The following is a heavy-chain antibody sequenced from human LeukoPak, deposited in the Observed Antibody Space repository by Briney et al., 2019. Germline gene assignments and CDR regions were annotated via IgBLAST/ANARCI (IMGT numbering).Heavy chain of an antibody. V-gene: IGHV3-30*03. CDR1: GFTFSNYD. CDR3: ARGDYGGNSGAFDI. D-gene: IGHD4-23*01. J-gene: IGHJ3*02. Sequence: PGRSLRLSCAASGFTFSNYDMHWVRQAPGKGLEWVAGISSDGSNKYYADSVKGRFTISRDNSKNTLYLQINSLRAEDTAVYYCARGDYGGNSGAFDIWGQGTMVTVSS. CDR2: ISSDGSNK.